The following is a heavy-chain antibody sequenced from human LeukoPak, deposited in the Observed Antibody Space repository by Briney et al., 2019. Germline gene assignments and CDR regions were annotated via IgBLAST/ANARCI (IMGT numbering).Heavy chain of an antibody. CDR1: GFTFDDYA. V-gene: IGHV3-9*01. CDR2: ISWNSGSI. J-gene: IGHJ4*02. D-gene: IGHD2/OR15-2a*01. Sequence: GGSLRLSCAASGFTFDDYAMHWVRHAPGKGLEWVSGISWNSGSIGYADSVKGRFTISRDNAKNSLYLQMNSLRAEDTAVHYCARGPTRANSTDYWGQGALVTVSS. CDR3: ARGPTRANSTDY.